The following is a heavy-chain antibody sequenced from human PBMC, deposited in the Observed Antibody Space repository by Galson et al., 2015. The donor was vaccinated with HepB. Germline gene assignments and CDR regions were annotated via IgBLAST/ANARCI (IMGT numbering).Heavy chain of an antibody. J-gene: IGHJ5*01. D-gene: IGHD6-13*01. CDR3: ARCPRYSSRRETPHGENWFDY. CDR1: GYTFTSYG. CDR2: IGAYNGNT. Sequence: SVKVSCKASGYTFTSYGISWVRQAPGKGLEWMAWIGAYNGNTNYAQNLKGRDTMTTDTSTSTPYMELRSLRADDTAVYYCARCPRYSSRRETPHGENWFDYWGQGTLVTVSS. V-gene: IGHV1-18*01.